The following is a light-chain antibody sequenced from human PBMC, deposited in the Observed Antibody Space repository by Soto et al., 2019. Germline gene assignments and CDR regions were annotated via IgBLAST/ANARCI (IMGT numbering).Light chain of an antibody. V-gene: IGKV1-5*03. J-gene: IGKJ3*01. CDR2: KAS. CDR1: QSISSW. CDR3: QQYNTYLFT. Sequence: DLLMTQSPSTLSASVGDRVTITCRASQSISSWLAWYQQKPGKAPKLLIYKASSLETGVPSRFSGSGSGTQFTLTINSLQPDDFATYFCQQYNTYLFTFGPGTKVDIK.